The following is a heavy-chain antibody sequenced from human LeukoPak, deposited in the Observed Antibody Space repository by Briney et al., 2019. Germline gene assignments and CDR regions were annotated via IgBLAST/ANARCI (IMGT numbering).Heavy chain of an antibody. Sequence: PGGSLRLSCAASGFTFSSYSMNWVRQAPGKGLEWVSYISSSSSTIYYADSVKGRFTISRDNSKNTLYLQMNSLRPEDTALYYCTKDSVAAAGTAWFDPWGQGTLVTVSS. CDR3: TKDSVAAAGTAWFDP. D-gene: IGHD6-13*01. V-gene: IGHV3-48*01. CDR2: ISSSSSTI. J-gene: IGHJ5*02. CDR1: GFTFSSYS.